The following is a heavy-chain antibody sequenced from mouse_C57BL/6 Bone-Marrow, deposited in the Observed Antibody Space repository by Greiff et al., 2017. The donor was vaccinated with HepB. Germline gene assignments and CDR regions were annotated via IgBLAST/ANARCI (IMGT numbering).Heavy chain of an antibody. CDR2: ISGGGGNT. CDR1: GFTFSSYT. V-gene: IGHV5-9*01. D-gene: IGHD1-1*01. J-gene: IGHJ2*01. Sequence: EVKVVESGGGLVKPGGSLKLSCAASGFTFSSYTMSWVRQTPEKRLEWVATISGGGGNTYYPDSVKGRFTISRDNAKNTLYLQMSSLRSEDTALYYCARHIYYYGSYYFDYWGQGTTLTVSS. CDR3: ARHIYYYGSYYFDY.